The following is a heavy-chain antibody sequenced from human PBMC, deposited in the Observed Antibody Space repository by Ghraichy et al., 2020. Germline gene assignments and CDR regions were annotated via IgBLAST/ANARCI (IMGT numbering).Heavy chain of an antibody. J-gene: IGHJ6*02. Sequence: SVKVSCKASGYTFTSYDINWVRQATGQGLEWMGWMNPNSGNTGYAQKFQGRVTMTRNTSISTAYMELSSLRSEDTAVYYCARGVYDFWSGYQMNYYYYGMDVWGQGTTVTVSS. CDR1: GYTFTSYD. CDR2: MNPNSGNT. CDR3: ARGVYDFWSGYQMNYYYYGMDV. D-gene: IGHD3-3*01. V-gene: IGHV1-8*01.